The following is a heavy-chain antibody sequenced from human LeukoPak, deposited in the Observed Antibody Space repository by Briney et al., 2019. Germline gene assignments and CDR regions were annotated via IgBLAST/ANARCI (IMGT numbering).Heavy chain of an antibody. CDR3: AREKATPGYFDL. D-gene: IGHD1-26*01. V-gene: IGHV3-66*01. CDR2: IYSGGST. Sequence: GGSLRLSCAASGLTVSSNYMSWVRQAPGKGLEWVSVIYSGGSTYYADSVKGRFTISRDNSKNTLYLQMNSLRAEDTAVYYCAREKATPGYFDLWGRGTLVTVSS. J-gene: IGHJ2*01. CDR1: GLTVSSNY.